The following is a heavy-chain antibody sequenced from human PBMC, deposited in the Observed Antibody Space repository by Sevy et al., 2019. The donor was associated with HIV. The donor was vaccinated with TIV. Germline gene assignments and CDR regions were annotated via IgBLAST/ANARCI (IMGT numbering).Heavy chain of an antibody. CDR1: GFTFRTSG. CDR3: AKDYSAGITFVRGAYRARGDYFDY. D-gene: IGHD3-10*01. J-gene: IGHJ4*02. V-gene: IGHV3-30*18. CDR2: ISYDEAHK. Sequence: GGSLRLSCVTSGFTFRTSGMHWVRQSPGKGLEWVAIISYDEAHKNYADSVRGRFSISKDNAKNTLYVQMSSLKTEDTAVYYCAKDYSAGITFVRGAYRARGDYFDYWGQGTQVTVSS.